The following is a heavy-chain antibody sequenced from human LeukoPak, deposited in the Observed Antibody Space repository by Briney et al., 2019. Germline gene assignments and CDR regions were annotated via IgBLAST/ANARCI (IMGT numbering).Heavy chain of an antibody. CDR1: GGSFSGYY. CDR2: INHSGST. V-gene: IGHV4-34*01. Sequence: SETLSLTCAIYGGSFSGYYWSWIRQPPGKGLEWIGEINHSGSTNYNPSLKSRVTISVDTSKNQFSLKLSSVTAADTAVYYCARGAWIQLWLSFDYWGQGTLVTVSS. J-gene: IGHJ4*02. CDR3: ARGAWIQLWLSFDY. D-gene: IGHD5-18*01.